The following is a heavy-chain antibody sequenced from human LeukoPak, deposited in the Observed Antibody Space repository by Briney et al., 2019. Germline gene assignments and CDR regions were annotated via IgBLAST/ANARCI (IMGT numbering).Heavy chain of an antibody. CDR2: ISWNSGSI. J-gene: IGHJ4*02. CDR1: GFTFDDYA. Sequence: GRSLRLSCAASGFTFDDYAMHWVRQAPGKGLEWVSGISWNSGSIGYADSVKGRFTISRDNAKNSLYLQMNSLRAEDMALYYCAKDAGGGGSSWFYFDYWGQGTLVTVSS. CDR3: AKDAGGGGSSWFYFDY. D-gene: IGHD6-13*01. V-gene: IGHV3-9*03.